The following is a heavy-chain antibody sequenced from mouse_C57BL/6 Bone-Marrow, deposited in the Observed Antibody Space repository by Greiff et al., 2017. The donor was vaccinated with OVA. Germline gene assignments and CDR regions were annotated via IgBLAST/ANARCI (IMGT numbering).Heavy chain of an antibody. V-gene: IGHV1-22*01. CDR2: INPTNGGT. J-gene: IGHJ1*03. Sequence: VQLQQSGPELVKPGASVKMSCKASGYTFTDYNMHWVKQSPGKSLEWIGYINPTNGGTSYNHHFKGKAPLPINNSSSTAYLELRSLTSEESAVYYCARITTVVWYFDFWGTGTTVTVS. D-gene: IGHD1-1*01. CDR1: GYTFTDYN. CDR3: ARITTVVWYFDF.